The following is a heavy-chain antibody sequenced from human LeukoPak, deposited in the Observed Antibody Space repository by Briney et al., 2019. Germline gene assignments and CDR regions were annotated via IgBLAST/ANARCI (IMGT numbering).Heavy chain of an antibody. D-gene: IGHD2-15*01. CDR3: ARDSDCSGGSCSNYYYYYMDV. Sequence: GGSLRLSCAASGFTFDDYGMSWVRQAPGKGLEWVSGINWNGGSTGYADSVKGRFTISRDNAKNSLYLQMNSLRAEDTALYYCARDSDCSGGSCSNYYYYYMDVWGKGTTVTVSS. V-gene: IGHV3-20*04. J-gene: IGHJ6*03. CDR1: GFTFDDYG. CDR2: INWNGGST.